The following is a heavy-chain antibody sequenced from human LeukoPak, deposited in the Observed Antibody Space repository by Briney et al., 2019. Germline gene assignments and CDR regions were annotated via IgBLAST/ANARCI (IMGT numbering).Heavy chain of an antibody. V-gene: IGHV4-59*01. CDR2: IYYSGST. CDR1: GGSISSYY. J-gene: IGHJ4*02. CDR3: ARVSGSLNTDY. D-gene: IGHD3-10*01. Sequence: PSETLSLTCIVSGGSISSYYWSWIRQPPGKGLEWIGYIYYSGSTNYNPSLKSRVTILKDTSKNQFSLKLSSVTAADTAVYYCARVSGSLNTDYWGQGTLVTVSS.